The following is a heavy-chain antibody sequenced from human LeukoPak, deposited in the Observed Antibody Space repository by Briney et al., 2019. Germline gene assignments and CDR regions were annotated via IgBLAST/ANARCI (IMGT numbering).Heavy chain of an antibody. CDR1: GFTFGDYA. CDR3: TRDQSAYCGGDCPSGFDY. Sequence: GGSLRLSCTASGFTFGDYAMSWVRQAPGKGLEWVGFIRSKAYGETTEYAASVKGRFTISRDDSKSIAYLQMNSLKTEDTAVYYCTRDQSAYCGGDCPSGFDYWGQGTLVTVSS. CDR2: IRSKAYGETT. D-gene: IGHD2-21*02. V-gene: IGHV3-49*04. J-gene: IGHJ4*02.